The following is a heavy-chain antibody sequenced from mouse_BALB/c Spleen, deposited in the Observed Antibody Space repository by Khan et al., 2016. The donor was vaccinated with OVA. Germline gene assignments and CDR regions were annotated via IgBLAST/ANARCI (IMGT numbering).Heavy chain of an antibody. D-gene: IGHD2-10*01. CDR2: IRGDGSS. CDR1: GFSLTGYG. V-gene: IGHV2-6-7*01. J-gene: IGHJ4*01. Sequence: QVQLKESGPGLVAPSQRLSITCTVSGFSLTGYGVNWVRQPPGKGLEWLGMIRGDGSSDYNSVLKSRLSISKDNSKSQIFLKRNSLQTDDTARYYCASAYYGNYREAMDYWGQVTSVTVSS. CDR3: ASAYYGNYREAMDY.